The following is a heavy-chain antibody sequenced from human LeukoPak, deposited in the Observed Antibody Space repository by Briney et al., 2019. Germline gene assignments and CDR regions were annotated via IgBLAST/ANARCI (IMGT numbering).Heavy chain of an antibody. V-gene: IGHV3-9*01. Sequence: PGGSLRLSCAASGFTFDDYAMHWVRQAPGKGLERVSGISWNSGSIGYADSVKGRFTISRDNAKNSLYLQMNSLRAEDTALYYCAKDIRLGEAGYFDYWGQGTLVTVSS. D-gene: IGHD1-26*01. CDR1: GFTFDDYA. CDR2: ISWNSGSI. J-gene: IGHJ4*02. CDR3: AKDIRLGEAGYFDY.